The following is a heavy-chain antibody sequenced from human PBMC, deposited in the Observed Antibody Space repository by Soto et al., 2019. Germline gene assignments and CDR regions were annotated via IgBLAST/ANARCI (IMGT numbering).Heavy chain of an antibody. J-gene: IGHJ6*02. D-gene: IGHD4-17*01. CDR2: IYTSGST. Sequence: QVQLQESGPGLVKPSETLSLTCTVSGGSISSYYWSWIRQPAGKGLEWIGRIYTSGSTNYNPSLKSRVTLSVTTSKNQFSLKLSSVTAADTAVYYCARTSTVTTTSYYYGMDVWGQGTTVTVSS. V-gene: IGHV4-4*07. CDR1: GGSISSYY. CDR3: ARTSTVTTTSYYYGMDV.